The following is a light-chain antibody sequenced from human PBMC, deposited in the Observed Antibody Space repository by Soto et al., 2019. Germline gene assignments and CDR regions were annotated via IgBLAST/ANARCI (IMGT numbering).Light chain of an antibody. CDR2: DAS. V-gene: IGKV1-5*01. J-gene: IGKJ2*01. Sequence: IQMTQPPSTLSASVGDRVTITCRASQSTSSWLAWYQQKPGKAPKLLIYDASSLESGVPSRFSGSGSGTEFTLTISSLQPDDFATYYCQQYNSYPYTFGQGTKVDIK. CDR1: QSTSSW. CDR3: QQYNSYPYT.